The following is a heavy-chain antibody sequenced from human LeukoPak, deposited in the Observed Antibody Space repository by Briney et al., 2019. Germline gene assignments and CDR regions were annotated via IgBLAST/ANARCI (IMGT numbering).Heavy chain of an antibody. CDR2: IYYSGST. CDR1: GGSISSSSYY. CDR3: ARGDPGYSSSWNDY. Sequence: PSETLSLTCTVSGGSISSSSYYWGWIRQPPGKGLEWIGSIYYSGSTYYNPSLKSRVTISVDTSKNQFSLKLSSVTAADTAVYYCARGDPGYSSSWNDYWGQGTLVTVSS. J-gene: IGHJ4*02. V-gene: IGHV4-39*01. D-gene: IGHD6-13*01.